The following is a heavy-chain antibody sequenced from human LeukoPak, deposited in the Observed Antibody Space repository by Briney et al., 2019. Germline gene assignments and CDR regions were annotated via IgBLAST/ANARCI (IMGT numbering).Heavy chain of an antibody. CDR2: INSSGSTI. J-gene: IGHJ4*02. D-gene: IGHD5-12*01. CDR1: GFTFSSYE. V-gene: IGHV3-48*03. Sequence: GGSLRLSCAASGFTFSSYEMNWVRQAPGKGLEWVSYINSSGSTIYYADSVKGRFTISRDNAKNSLYLQMNSLRAEDTAAYYCARDPGGGYSGYDFPYYCDYWGQGTLVTVSS. CDR3: ARDPGGGYSGYDFPYYCDY.